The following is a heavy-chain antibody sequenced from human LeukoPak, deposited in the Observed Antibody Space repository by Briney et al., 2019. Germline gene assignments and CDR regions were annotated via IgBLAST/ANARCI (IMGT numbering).Heavy chain of an antibody. V-gene: IGHV3-15*05. J-gene: IGHJ4*02. Sequence: GGSLRLSCAASGFTFSNAWMSWARQAPGKGLEWVGRIKSKTDGGTTDYAAPVKGRFTISRDDSQNTLYLQMNSLKSEDTAVYDCTTYTVGPTTSYFDYWGQGTLVTLSS. CDR1: GFTFSNAW. CDR3: TTYTVGPTTSYFDY. CDR2: IKSKTDGGTT. D-gene: IGHD1-26*01.